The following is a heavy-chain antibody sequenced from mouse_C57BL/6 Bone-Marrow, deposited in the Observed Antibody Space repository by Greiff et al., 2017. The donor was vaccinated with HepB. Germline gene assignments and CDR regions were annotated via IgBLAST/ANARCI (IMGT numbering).Heavy chain of an antibody. CDR2: IHPNSGST. D-gene: IGHD1-1*01. CDR3: ARKGITTVVATSEGFAY. Sequence: QVQLQQPGAELVKPGASVKLSCKASGYTFTSYWMHWVKQRPGQGLEWIGMIHPNSGSTNYNEKVKSKDTLTVDKSSSTAYMQISSLTSEDSAVYYCARKGITTVVATSEGFAYWGQGTLVTVSA. CDR1: GYTFTSYW. J-gene: IGHJ3*01. V-gene: IGHV1-64*01.